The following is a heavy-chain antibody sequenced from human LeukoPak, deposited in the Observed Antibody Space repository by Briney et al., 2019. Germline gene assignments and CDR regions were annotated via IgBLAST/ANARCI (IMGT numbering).Heavy chain of an antibody. V-gene: IGHV5-51*01. D-gene: IGHD3-3*01. Sequence: GESLKISCKGSGYSFTSYWIGWVRQMPGKGLEWMGIIYPGDSDTRYSPSFQGQVTISADKSISTAYLQWSSLKASDTAMYSCARHGYDFWSGYSFDYWGQGTLVTVSS. CDR3: ARHGYDFWSGYSFDY. CDR2: IYPGDSDT. CDR1: GYSFTSYW. J-gene: IGHJ4*02.